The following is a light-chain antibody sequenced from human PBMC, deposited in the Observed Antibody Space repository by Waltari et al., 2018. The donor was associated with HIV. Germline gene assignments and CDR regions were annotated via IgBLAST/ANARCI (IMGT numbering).Light chain of an antibody. Sequence: QSALTQPRSVYGSPGKPVTIQCTGTRSDAGRYDHVSWYHQYPGQVPDLTIYDVSKRPSGGPYRFSGSRSGNTASLTISGLQAEDEADYYCCSFAGTDVVVGGGTKLTVL. CDR3: CSFAGTDVV. V-gene: IGLV2-11*01. CDR1: RSDAGRYDH. CDR2: DVS. J-gene: IGLJ2*01.